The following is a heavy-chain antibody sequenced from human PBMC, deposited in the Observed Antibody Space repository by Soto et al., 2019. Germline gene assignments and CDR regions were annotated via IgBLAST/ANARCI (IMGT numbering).Heavy chain of an antibody. CDR1: GYTFTSYG. CDR2: ISAYNGNT. CDR3: ARVSFLYYDFWSGYPYYFDY. V-gene: IGHV1-18*04. D-gene: IGHD3-3*01. J-gene: IGHJ4*02. Sequence: GASVKVSCKASGYTFTSYGISWVRQAPGQGLEWMGWISAYNGNTNYAQKLQGRVTMTTDTSTSTAYMELRRMRSDDTAVYYCARVSFLYYDFWSGYPYYFDYWGQGNLVTVSS.